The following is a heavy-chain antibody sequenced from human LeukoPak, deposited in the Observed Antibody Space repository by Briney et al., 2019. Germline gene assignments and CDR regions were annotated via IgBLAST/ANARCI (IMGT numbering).Heavy chain of an antibody. J-gene: IGHJ6*03. V-gene: IGHV3-21*01. CDR3: ARAPRYYYGSGSSSYYMDV. CDR1: GFTFSSYS. Sequence: PGGSLRLSCAASGFTFSSYSMNWVRQAPGKGLEWVSSISSSSSYIYYADSVKGRFTISRDNAKNSLYLQMNSLRAEDTAVYYCARAPRYYYGSGSSSYYMDVWGKGTTVTVSS. D-gene: IGHD3-10*01. CDR2: ISSSSSYI.